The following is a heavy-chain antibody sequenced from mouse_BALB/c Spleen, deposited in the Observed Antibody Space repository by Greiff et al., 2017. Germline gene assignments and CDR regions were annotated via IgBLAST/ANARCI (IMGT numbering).Heavy chain of an antibody. J-gene: IGHJ4*01. V-gene: IGHV2-6-7*01. CDR3: ARGAYYYGSSHYAMDY. CDR1: GFSLTGYG. CDR2: IWGDGST. Sequence: VQRVESGPGLVAPSQSLSITCTVSGFSLTGYGVNWVRQPPGKGLEWLGMIWGDGSTDYNSALKSRLSISKDNSKSQVFLKMNSLQTDDTARYYCARGAYYYGSSHYAMDYWGQGTSVTVSS. D-gene: IGHD1-1*01.